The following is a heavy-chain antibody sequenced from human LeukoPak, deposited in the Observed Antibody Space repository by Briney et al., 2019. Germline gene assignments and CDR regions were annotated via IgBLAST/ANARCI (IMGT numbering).Heavy chain of an antibody. D-gene: IGHD2-2*01. V-gene: IGHV4-34*01. CDR2: INHGGST. J-gene: IGHJ6*03. CDR3: ARGRVVVPAAYYYYYYYMDV. Sequence: SETLSLTCAVYGGSFSGYYWSWIRQPPGKGLEWIGEINHGGSTNYNPSLKSRVTISVDTSKNQFSLKLSSVTAADTAVYYCARGRVVVPAAYYYYYYYMDVWGKGTTVTVSS. CDR1: GGSFSGYY.